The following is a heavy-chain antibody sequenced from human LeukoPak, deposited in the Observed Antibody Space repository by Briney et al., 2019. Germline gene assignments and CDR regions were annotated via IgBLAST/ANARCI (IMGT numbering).Heavy chain of an antibody. V-gene: IGHV1-18*01. CDR1: GYTFTNYG. CDR3: ARVLGYGDYYDY. Sequence: ASVKVSCKAPGYTFTNYGITWVRQAPGQGLEWMGWISAYNGNTNYAQKLQGRVTMTTDTSTSTAYMELRSLRSDDTAVYYCARVLGYGDYYDYWGQGTLVTVSS. D-gene: IGHD4-17*01. J-gene: IGHJ4*02. CDR2: ISAYNGNT.